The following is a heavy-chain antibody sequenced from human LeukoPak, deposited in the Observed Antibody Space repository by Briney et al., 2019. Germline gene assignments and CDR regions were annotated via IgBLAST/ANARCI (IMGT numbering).Heavy chain of an antibody. Sequence: ASVKFSCKASGYTFTSYAMNWVRQAPGQGLEWMGWINTNTGNPTYAQGFTGRFVFSLDTSVSTAYLQISSLKAEDTAVYYCARDEAVAEMGDFDYWGQGTLVTVSS. J-gene: IGHJ4*02. CDR1: GYTFTSYA. CDR3: ARDEAVAEMGDFDY. V-gene: IGHV7-4-1*02. CDR2: INTNTGNP. D-gene: IGHD6-19*01.